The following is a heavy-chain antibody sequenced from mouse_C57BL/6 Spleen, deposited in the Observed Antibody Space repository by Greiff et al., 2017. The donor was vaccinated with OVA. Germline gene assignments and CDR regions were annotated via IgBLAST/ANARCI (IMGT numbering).Heavy chain of an antibody. D-gene: IGHD2-3*01. CDR1: GFSFNTYA. V-gene: IGHV10-1*01. Sequence: EVKLVESGGGLVQPKGSLKLSCAASGFSFNTYAMNWVRQAPGKGLEWVARIRSKSNNYATYYADSVKDRFTISRDDSESMLYLQMNNLKTEDTAMYYCVREGYDFAYWGQGTLVTVSA. J-gene: IGHJ3*01. CDR2: IRSKSNNYAT. CDR3: VREGYDFAY.